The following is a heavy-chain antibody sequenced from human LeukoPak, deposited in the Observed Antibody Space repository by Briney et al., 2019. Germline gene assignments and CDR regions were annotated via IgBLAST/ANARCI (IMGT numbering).Heavy chain of an antibody. CDR2: ISGSGGST. D-gene: IGHD3-22*01. CDR3: AKKGYYDGSGYYMYYFDH. CDR1: GFTFSSYA. J-gene: IGHJ4*02. Sequence: GGSLRLSCAASGFTFSSYAMSWVRQAPGKGLEWVSAISGSGGSTYYADSVKGRFTISRDNSKNTPYLQMNSLRAEDTAVYYCAKKGYYDGSGYYMYYFDHWGQGTLVTVSS. V-gene: IGHV3-23*01.